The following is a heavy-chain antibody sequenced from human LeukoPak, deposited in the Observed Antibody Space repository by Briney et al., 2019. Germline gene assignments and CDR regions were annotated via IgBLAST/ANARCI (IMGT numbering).Heavy chain of an antibody. J-gene: IGHJ6*02. CDR3: ARDAVAEYYYYYGMDV. CDR2: IIPILDVA. V-gene: IGHV1-69*04. CDR1: GGTFNTYA. Sequence: SVKVSCKASGGTFNTYAITWVRQAPGQGLEWMGRIIPILDVADSAQRFQGRVTITADRSTSTVYMELSSLRSEDTAVYYCARDAVAEYYYYYGMDVWGQGTTVTVSS. D-gene: IGHD6-19*01.